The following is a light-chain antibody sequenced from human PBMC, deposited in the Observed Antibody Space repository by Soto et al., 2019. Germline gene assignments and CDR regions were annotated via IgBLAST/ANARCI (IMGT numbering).Light chain of an antibody. V-gene: IGLV7-46*01. CDR2: DTV. Sequence: QAVVTQEPSLTVSPGGTVTLTSGSSTGTVTSGHYPYWFQQKPGQAPRTLIYDTVKKHSWTPARFSGSLLGGKAALTLSGAQPEDEADYYCLLSYNGPDVFGPGTKVTVL. CDR3: LLSYNGPDV. CDR1: TGTVTSGHY. J-gene: IGLJ1*01.